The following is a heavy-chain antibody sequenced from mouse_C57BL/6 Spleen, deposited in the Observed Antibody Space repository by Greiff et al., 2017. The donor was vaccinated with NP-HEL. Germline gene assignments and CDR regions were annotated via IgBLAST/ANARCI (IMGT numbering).Heavy chain of an antibody. Sequence: EVQLQESGPGLVKPSQSLSLTCSVTGYSITSGYYWNWIRQFPGNKLEWMGYISYDGSNNYNPSLKNRISITRDTSKNQFFLKLNSVTTEDTATYYGSRESSQAWFAYWGQGTLVTVSA. J-gene: IGHJ3*01. V-gene: IGHV3-6*01. D-gene: IGHD1-1*01. CDR1: GYSITSGYY. CDR3: SRESSQAWFAY. CDR2: ISYDGSN.